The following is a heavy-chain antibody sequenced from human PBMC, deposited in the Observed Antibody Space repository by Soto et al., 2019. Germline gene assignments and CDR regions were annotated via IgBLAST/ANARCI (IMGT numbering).Heavy chain of an antibody. J-gene: IGHJ4*02. CDR3: AAYSSSSWYYFDY. D-gene: IGHD6-13*01. V-gene: IGHV4-59*01. CDR1: GGSISSYY. CDR2: IYYSGST. Sequence: SETLSLTCTVSGGSISSYYWSWIRQPPGKGLEWIGYIYYSGSTNYNPSLKSRVTISVDTAKNQFSLKLSSVTAADTAVYYCAAYSSSSWYYFDYWGQGTLVTVSS.